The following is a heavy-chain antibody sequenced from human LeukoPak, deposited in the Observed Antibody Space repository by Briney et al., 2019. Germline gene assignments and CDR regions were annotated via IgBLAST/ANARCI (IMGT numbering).Heavy chain of an antibody. V-gene: IGHV5-51*01. CDR2: IYPGDSDT. Sequence: GESLKISCKGSGYSFTTYWIGWVRQVPGKGLEWMGFIYPGDSDTRYSPSFQGQVTISADKSISTAYLQWSSLKASDTAMYSCARLRYGSGSYRDYWGQGTLVTVSS. J-gene: IGHJ4*02. CDR3: ARLRYGSGSYRDY. D-gene: IGHD3-10*01. CDR1: GYSFTTYW.